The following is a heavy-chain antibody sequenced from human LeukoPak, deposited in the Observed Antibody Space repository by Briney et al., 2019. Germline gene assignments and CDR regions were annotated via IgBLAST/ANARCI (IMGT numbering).Heavy chain of an antibody. D-gene: IGHD1-26*01. V-gene: IGHV3-30*02. J-gene: IGHJ5*02. Sequence: GGSLRLSCAASGFTFSSYGMHWVRQAPGKGLEWVAFIRYDGSNKYYADSVKGRFTIPRDNAKNSLYLQMNNLRAEDTAVYYCARPAGGNYYTPFKWFDPWGQGTLVTVSS. CDR2: IRYDGSNK. CDR1: GFTFSSYG. CDR3: ARPAGGNYYTPFKWFDP.